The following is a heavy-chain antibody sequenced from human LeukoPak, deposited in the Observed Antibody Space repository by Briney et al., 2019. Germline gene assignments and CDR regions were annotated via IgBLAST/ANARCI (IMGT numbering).Heavy chain of an antibody. D-gene: IGHD3-9*01. V-gene: IGHV4-59*01. CDR1: GGSISSYY. CDR2: IYYSGST. Sequence: PSETLSLTCTVSGGSISSYYWSWIRQPPGKGLEWVGYIYYSGSTNYNPSLKSRVTISVDTSKNQFSLKLSSVTAADTAVYYCAGYRPLDILTGYYESGYFDYWGQGTLVTVSS. CDR3: AGYRPLDILTGYYESGYFDY. J-gene: IGHJ4*02.